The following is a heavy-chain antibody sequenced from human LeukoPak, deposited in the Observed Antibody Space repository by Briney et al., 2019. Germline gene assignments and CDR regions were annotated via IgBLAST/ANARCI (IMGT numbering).Heavy chain of an antibody. Sequence: PSETLSLTCTVSGYSISSGYYWGWIRQPPGKGLEWIGSIYHSGSTYYNPSLKSRVTISVDTSKNQLSLKLTSVTAADTAVYYCARLLQTSSWIGYYFYSMDVWGTGTAVTVPS. J-gene: IGHJ6*04. CDR2: IYHSGST. CDR3: ARLLQTSSWIGYYFYSMDV. V-gene: IGHV4-38-2*02. D-gene: IGHD6-13*01. CDR1: GYSISSGYY.